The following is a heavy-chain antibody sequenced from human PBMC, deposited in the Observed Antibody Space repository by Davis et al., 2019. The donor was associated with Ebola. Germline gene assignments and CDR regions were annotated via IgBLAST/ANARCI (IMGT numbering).Heavy chain of an antibody. D-gene: IGHD4-17*01. J-gene: IGHJ4*02. CDR1: GYTFTSYG. CDR3: ARGMYGDYCFDY. Sequence: AASVKVSCKASGYTFTSYGISWVRQAPGQGLEWMGGIIPIFGTANYAQKFQGRVTITADESTSTAYMELSSLRSEDTAVYYCARGMYGDYCFDYWGQGTLVTVSS. CDR2: IIPIFGTA. V-gene: IGHV1-69*13.